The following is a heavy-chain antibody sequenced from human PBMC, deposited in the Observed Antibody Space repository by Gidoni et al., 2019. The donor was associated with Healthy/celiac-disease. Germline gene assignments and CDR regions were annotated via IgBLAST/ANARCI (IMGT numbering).Heavy chain of an antibody. CDR3: ARDSSGIAAAGRRGWFDP. V-gene: IGHV4-59*01. Sequence: QVQLQESGPGLVKPSETLSLTCTVSGGSISSYYWSWIRQPPGKGLEWIGYIYYSGSTNYNPSPKSRVTISVDTSKNQFSLKLSSVTAADTAVYYCARDSSGIAAAGRRGWFDPWGQGTLVTVSS. CDR1: GGSISSYY. D-gene: IGHD6-13*01. CDR2: IYYSGST. J-gene: IGHJ5*02.